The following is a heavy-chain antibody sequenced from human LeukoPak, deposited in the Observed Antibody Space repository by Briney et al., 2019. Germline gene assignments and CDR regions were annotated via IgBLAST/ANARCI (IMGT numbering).Heavy chain of an antibody. CDR3: AGVGSLVNFDY. V-gene: IGHV4-59*01. J-gene: IGHJ4*02. Sequence: SETLSLTCTVSGGSISSYYWSWIRQPPGKGLEWIGYIYYSGSTNYNPSLKSRVTISVDTSKNQFSLKLSSVTAADTAVYYCAGVGSLVNFDYWGQGTLVTVSS. CDR1: GGSISSYY. D-gene: IGHD2-21*01. CDR2: IYYSGST.